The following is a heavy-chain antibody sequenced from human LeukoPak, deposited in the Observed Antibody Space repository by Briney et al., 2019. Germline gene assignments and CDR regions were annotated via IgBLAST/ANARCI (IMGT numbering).Heavy chain of an antibody. CDR3: ARVQSGYYYYFDN. CDR1: GGSFSGYY. J-gene: IGHJ4*01. Sequence: TSETLSLTCAVYGGSFSGYYWSWIRQPPGKGLEWVGEINHSGSTNYNPSLKSRVTISVDTSKNQFSLKLSSVTAADTAVDYCARVQSGYYYYFDNWGQGTLVTVSS. D-gene: IGHD3-3*01. CDR2: INHSGST. V-gene: IGHV4-34*01.